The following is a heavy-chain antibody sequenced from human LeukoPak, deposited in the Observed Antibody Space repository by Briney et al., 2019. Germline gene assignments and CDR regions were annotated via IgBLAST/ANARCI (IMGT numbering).Heavy chain of an antibody. CDR1: GYTFTSYG. J-gene: IGHJ4*02. D-gene: IGHD3-3*01. Sequence: ASVKVSCKASGYTFTSYGISWVRQAPGQGLEWMGWISAYNGNTNYVQKLQGRVTMTTDTSTSTAYMELRSLRSDDTAVYYCARDRRLRFLEWQKVDYWGQGTLVTVSS. CDR3: ARDRRLRFLEWQKVDY. V-gene: IGHV1-18*01. CDR2: ISAYNGNT.